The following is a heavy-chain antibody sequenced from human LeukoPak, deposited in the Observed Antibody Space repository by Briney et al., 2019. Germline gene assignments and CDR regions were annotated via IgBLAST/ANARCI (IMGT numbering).Heavy chain of an antibody. J-gene: IGHJ4*02. CDR2: INPSGGRT. Sequence: ASVKVSCKASGYTFTSYYMHWVRQAPGQGLEWMGIINPSGGRTRYAQKFQGRVTMTRDMSTSTVYMELSSLRPEDTAVYYCARDRYYDSSGYYYGLDYWGQGTLVTVSS. V-gene: IGHV1-46*01. CDR3: ARDRYYDSSGYYYGLDY. CDR1: GYTFTSYY. D-gene: IGHD3-22*01.